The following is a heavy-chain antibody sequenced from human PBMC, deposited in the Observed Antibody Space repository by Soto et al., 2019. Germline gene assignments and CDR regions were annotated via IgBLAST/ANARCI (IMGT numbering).Heavy chain of an antibody. V-gene: IGHV1-3*01. J-gene: IGHJ5*02. CDR1: GYTFTSYA. CDR2: IKAGNGNT. CDR3: ARDGLEQQLVLWNWFDP. Sequence: ASVKVSCKASGYTFTSYAMHWVRQAPGQRLEWMGWIKAGNGNTKYSQKFQGRVTITRDTSASTAYVELSSLRSEDTAVYYCARDGLEQQLVLWNWFDPWGQGTLVTVSS. D-gene: IGHD6-13*01.